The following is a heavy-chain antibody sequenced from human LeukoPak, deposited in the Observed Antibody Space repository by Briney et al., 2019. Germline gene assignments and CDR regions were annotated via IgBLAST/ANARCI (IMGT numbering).Heavy chain of an antibody. CDR1: SGSISSGAYY. D-gene: IGHD5-12*01. J-gene: IGHJ4*02. CDR3: ARAATPRDARGYDLDY. Sequence: KASETLSLTCTVSSGSISSGAYYWGWIRQPPGKGLEWIGTIHYSGKTYYNPSLKSRITISIDTSKKQFALKLSSVTAADTAVYYCARAATPRDARGYDLDYWGQGTLVTVSS. CDR2: IHYSGKT. V-gene: IGHV4-39*06.